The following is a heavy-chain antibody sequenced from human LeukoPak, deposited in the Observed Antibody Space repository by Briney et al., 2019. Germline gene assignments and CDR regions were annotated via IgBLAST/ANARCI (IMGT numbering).Heavy chain of an antibody. Sequence: PSETLSLSCTVSGGSISSYYWSWIRQPPGKGLEWIGYIYYSGSTNYNPSLKSRVTISVDTSKNQFSLKLSSVTAADTAVYYCARSDHGDYYFDYWGQGTLVTVSS. CDR1: GGSISSYY. J-gene: IGHJ4*02. D-gene: IGHD4-17*01. CDR2: IYYSGST. V-gene: IGHV4-59*01. CDR3: ARSDHGDYYFDY.